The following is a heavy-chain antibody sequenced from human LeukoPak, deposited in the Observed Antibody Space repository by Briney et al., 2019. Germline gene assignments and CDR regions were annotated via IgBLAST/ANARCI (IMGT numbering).Heavy chain of an antibody. Sequence: SETLSLTCAVYGGSFSGYYWSWIRQPPGKGLEWIGEINHSGSTNYNPSLKSRVTISVDTSKNQFSLKLGSVTAADTAVYYCARGYQLLHSYNWFDPWGQGTLVTVSS. CDR3: ARGYQLLHSYNWFDP. CDR1: GGSFSGYY. J-gene: IGHJ5*02. D-gene: IGHD2-2*01. V-gene: IGHV4-34*01. CDR2: INHSGST.